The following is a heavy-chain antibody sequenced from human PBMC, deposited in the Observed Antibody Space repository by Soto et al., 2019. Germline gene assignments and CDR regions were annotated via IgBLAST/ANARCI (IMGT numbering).Heavy chain of an antibody. CDR3: TTWLTAHFDY. Sequence: GRSLRLSCAASGFTFSSYTLNWVRRAPGKGLEWVATSSDRRTGNTHYSDSVRGRFTLSRDYSRNILFLQMDSLRADDTALYYCTTWLTAHFDYWGRGTQVTVSS. CDR1: GFTFSSYT. V-gene: IGHV3-23*01. J-gene: IGHJ4*02. D-gene: IGHD2-21*02. CDR2: SSDRRTGNT.